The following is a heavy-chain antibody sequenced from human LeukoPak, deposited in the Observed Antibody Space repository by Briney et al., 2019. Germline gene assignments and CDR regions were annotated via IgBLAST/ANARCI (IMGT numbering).Heavy chain of an antibody. J-gene: IGHJ4*02. D-gene: IGHD6-19*01. V-gene: IGHV3-9*01. Sequence: GGSLRLSCAASGFTFDDYAMHWVRQAPGKGLEWGAGITWNSDNLDYAESVRGRFTISRDNAKNSLYLQMNSLRLEDTAFYYCVKESEDSSGWATRYYFDYWGQGSLVTVSS. CDR3: VKESEDSSGWATRYYFDY. CDR2: ITWNSDNL. CDR1: GFTFDDYA.